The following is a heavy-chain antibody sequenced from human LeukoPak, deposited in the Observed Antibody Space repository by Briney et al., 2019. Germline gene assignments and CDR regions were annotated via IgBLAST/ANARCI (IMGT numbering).Heavy chain of an antibody. J-gene: IGHJ3*02. V-gene: IGHV3-21*01. CDR1: GFTFSSYS. D-gene: IGHD3-22*01. CDR2: ISSSSSYI. Sequence: PGGSLRLSCAASGFTFSSYSMNWVRQAPGKGLEGVSSISSSSSYIYYADSVKGRFTISRDNAKNSLYLQMNSLRAEDTAVYYCARDSYYDSSGYYLDAFDIWGQGTMVTVSS. CDR3: ARDSYYDSSGYYLDAFDI.